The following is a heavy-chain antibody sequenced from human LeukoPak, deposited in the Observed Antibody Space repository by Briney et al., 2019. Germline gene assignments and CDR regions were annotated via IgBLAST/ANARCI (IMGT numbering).Heavy chain of an antibody. CDR1: GFTFSSNS. V-gene: IGHV3-48*01. D-gene: IGHD6-19*01. J-gene: IGHJ4*02. CDR2: ISSTSGTI. Sequence: GGSLRLSCAASGFTFSSNSMNWVRQAPGKGLEWVSYISSTSGTIDYADSVKGRFTISRDNSKSTLYLQMNSLRAEGTAVYYCAKDVLGIAVAGLDYWGQGTLVTVSS. CDR3: AKDVLGIAVAGLDY.